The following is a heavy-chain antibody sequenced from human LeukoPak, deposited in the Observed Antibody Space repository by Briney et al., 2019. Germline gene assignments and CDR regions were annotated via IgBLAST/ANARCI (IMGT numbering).Heavy chain of an antibody. J-gene: IGHJ6*04. V-gene: IGHV3-30*04. CDR1: GFTFSSYA. Sequence: GGSLRLSCAASGFTFSSYAMHWVRQAPGKGLEWVAVIPYDGSNKYYADSVKGRFTISRDNSKNTLYLQMNSLRDEDTAVYYCARDSHYYGSGDVWGKGTTVTVSS. D-gene: IGHD3-10*01. CDR3: ARDSHYYGSGDV. CDR2: IPYDGSNK.